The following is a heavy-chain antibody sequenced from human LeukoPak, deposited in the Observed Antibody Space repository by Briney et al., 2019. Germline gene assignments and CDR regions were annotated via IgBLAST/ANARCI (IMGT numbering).Heavy chain of an antibody. J-gene: IGHJ3*02. Sequence: GGSLRLSCAASGFTFSSYWMNWARQAPGKGLEWVASINHNGNVNYYVDSVKGRFTISRDNAKNSLYLQMASLRVEDTAVYYCARQFDGSHPNAFDIWGQGTMVTVSS. CDR1: GFTFSSYW. V-gene: IGHV3-7*01. CDR3: ARQFDGSHPNAFDI. CDR2: INHNGNVN. D-gene: IGHD1-26*01.